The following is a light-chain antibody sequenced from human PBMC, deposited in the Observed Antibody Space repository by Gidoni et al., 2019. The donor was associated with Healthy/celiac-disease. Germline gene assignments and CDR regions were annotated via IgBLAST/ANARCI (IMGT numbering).Light chain of an antibody. CDR1: SSDVGGYNY. Sequence: QSALTQPASVSGSPGHSITISCTGTSSDVGGYNYVSWYQKHPGKAPKLMIYDVSNRPSGVSNRFSGSKSGNTASLTISGLQAEDEADYYCSSYTSSSTRVFGTGTKVTVL. CDR2: DVS. CDR3: SSYTSSSTRV. J-gene: IGLJ1*01. V-gene: IGLV2-14*03.